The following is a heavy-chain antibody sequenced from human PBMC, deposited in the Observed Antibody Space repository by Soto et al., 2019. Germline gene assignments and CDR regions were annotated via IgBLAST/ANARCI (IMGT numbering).Heavy chain of an antibody. CDR1: GFTMSTYS. D-gene: IGHD5-12*01. Sequence: EMQLLESGGGLVQPGGSLRLSCAASGFTMSTYSVTWVRQAPGNGLEWISGISVTPGITFYADSVKGRFTISRDSSNNAVYLQMNSLRAEDTAMYFCSKWSGYGDLWGQGTLVTVSS. J-gene: IGHJ4*02. CDR2: ISVTPGIT. V-gene: IGHV3-23*01. CDR3: SKWSGYGDL.